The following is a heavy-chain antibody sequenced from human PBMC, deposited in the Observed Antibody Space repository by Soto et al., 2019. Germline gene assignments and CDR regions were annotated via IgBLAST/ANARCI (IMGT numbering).Heavy chain of an antibody. D-gene: IGHD3-3*01. CDR3: AILSLRFVESTGYMDV. CDR1: GYSFTSYW. Sequence: GESLKISCKGSGYSFTSYWIGWVRQMPGKGLEWMGIIYPGDSDTRYSPSFQGQVTISADKSISTAYLQWSSLKASDTAMYYCAILSLRFVESTGYMDVWGKGTTDTGSS. V-gene: IGHV5-51*01. J-gene: IGHJ6*03. CDR2: IYPGDSDT.